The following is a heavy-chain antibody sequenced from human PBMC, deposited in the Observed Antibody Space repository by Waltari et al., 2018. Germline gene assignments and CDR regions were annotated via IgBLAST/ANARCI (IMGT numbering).Heavy chain of an antibody. CDR3: ARIRHYYDSSGYYPGYFQH. Sequence: QVQLQQWGAGLLKPSETLSLTCAVFGGSYSGYYWSWIRQRPGKGLEWIGEINHSGSTNYNPSLKSRVTISVDTSKNQFSLKLSSVTAADTAVYYCARIRHYYDSSGYYPGYFQHWGQGTLVTVSS. CDR2: INHSGST. D-gene: IGHD3-22*01. J-gene: IGHJ1*01. CDR1: GGSYSGYY. V-gene: IGHV4-34*01.